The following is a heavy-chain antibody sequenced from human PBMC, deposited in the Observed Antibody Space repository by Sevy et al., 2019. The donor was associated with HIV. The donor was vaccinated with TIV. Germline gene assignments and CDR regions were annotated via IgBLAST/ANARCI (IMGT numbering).Heavy chain of an antibody. CDR3: ARGDTDLVRTMWYFDL. D-gene: IGHD5-18*01. J-gene: IGHJ2*01. V-gene: IGHV3-48*02. CDR2: ISSSSSTI. Sequence: GGSLRLSCAASGFTFSSYSMNCVRQAPGKGLEWVSYISSSSSTIYYADSVKGRFTISRDNAKNSLYLQMNSLRDEDTAVYYCARGDTDLVRTMWYFDLWGRGTPVTVSS. CDR1: GFTFSSYS.